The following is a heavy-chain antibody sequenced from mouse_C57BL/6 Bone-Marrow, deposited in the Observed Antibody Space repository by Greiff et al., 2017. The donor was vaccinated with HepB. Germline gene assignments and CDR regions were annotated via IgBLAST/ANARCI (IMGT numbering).Heavy chain of an antibody. D-gene: IGHD2-4*01. Sequence: EVKLMESGGGLVQPGGSLKLSCAASGFTFSDYYMYWVRQTPEKRLEWVAYISNGGGSTYYPDTVKGRFTISRDNAKNTLYLQMSRLKSEDTDMYYCARQGYYDYDGGYYYAMDYWGQGTSVTVSS. CDR1: GFTFSDYY. V-gene: IGHV5-12*01. CDR3: ARQGYYDYDGGYYYAMDY. J-gene: IGHJ4*01. CDR2: ISNGGGST.